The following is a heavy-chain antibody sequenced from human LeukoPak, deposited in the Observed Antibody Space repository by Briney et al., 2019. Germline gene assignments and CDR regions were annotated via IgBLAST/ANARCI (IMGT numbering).Heavy chain of an antibody. CDR2: ISSSGGTI. V-gene: IGHV3-48*04. CDR3: AGSILTGYPTFDC. J-gene: IGHJ4*02. D-gene: IGHD3-9*01. Sequence: GGSPRLSCAASGFTFSSSSVNWVRQAPGKGLEWVSYISSSGGTIYYADSVKGRFTISRDNAKNSLYLQMNSLRAEDTAVYYCAGSILTGYPTFDCWGQGTLVTVSS. CDR1: GFTFSSSS.